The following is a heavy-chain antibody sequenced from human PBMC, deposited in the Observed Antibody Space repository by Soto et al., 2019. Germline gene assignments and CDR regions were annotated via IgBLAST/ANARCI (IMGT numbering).Heavy chain of an antibody. CDR2: ISWDGGST. Sequence: PGGSLRLSCAASGFTFADYTMHWVRQAPGKGLEWVSLISWDGGSTYYADSVKGRFTISRDNSKNSVYLQMNSLRTEDTALYYCAKSLRSPGSGSDYNVHYCGMDVWGQGTTITVSS. J-gene: IGHJ6*02. CDR1: GFTFADYT. CDR3: AKSLRSPGSGSDYNVHYCGMDV. D-gene: IGHD3-10*01. V-gene: IGHV3-43*01.